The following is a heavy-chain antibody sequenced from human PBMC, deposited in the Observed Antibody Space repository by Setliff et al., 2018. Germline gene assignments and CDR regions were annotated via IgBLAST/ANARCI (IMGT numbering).Heavy chain of an antibody. CDR1: GLTFSTSA. Sequence: PGGSLRLSCATSGLTFSTSAMHWLRQSPDNRLEWLAYIHYGGGHIQYADSVKGRFTVSRDNAMDTLFLQMNGLTTDDTAKYFCAKDRWGYADPWGQGTLVTVSS. CDR2: IHYGGGHI. CDR3: AKDRWGYADP. D-gene: IGHD2-2*01. V-gene: IGHV3-30*02. J-gene: IGHJ5*02.